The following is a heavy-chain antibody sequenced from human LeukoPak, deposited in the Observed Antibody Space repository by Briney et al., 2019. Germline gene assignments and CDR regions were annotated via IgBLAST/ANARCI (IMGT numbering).Heavy chain of an antibody. D-gene: IGHD3-10*01. CDR3: ARADYYGSILDY. Sequence: GGSLRLPCAASGFTFSNYWMSWVRQAAGKGLEWVANIEQDGSAKYYVVSVDGRFTVSRDNAENSLYLQMDYLRAEDTAVYYCARADYYGSILDYWGQGFMVTVSS. V-gene: IGHV3-7*04. CDR2: IEQDGSAK. CDR1: GFTFSNYW. J-gene: IGHJ4*02.